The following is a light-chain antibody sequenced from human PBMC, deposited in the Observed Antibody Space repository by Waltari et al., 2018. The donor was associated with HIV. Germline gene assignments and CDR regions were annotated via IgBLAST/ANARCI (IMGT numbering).Light chain of an antibody. Sequence: QSVLTQPPSVSGAPGQRVTISCTRSSSNVGTGYDVHWYQQLPGTAPKLLIYGNTNRPPAVLDGFSGAKSGTSASLDITGLLAEDEADYYCQSYDSGLGDWVFGGGNKLSGL. CDR2: GNT. J-gene: IGLJ3*02. V-gene: IGLV1-40*01. CDR3: QSYDSGLGDWV. CDR1: SSNVGTGYD.